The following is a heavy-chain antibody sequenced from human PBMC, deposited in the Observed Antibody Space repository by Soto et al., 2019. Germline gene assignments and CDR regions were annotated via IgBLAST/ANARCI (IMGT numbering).Heavy chain of an antibody. CDR2: IYHSGST. V-gene: IGHV4-30-2*01. Sequence: QLQLQESGSGLVKPSQTLSLTCAVSGGSISSGGYSWSWIRQPPGKGLEWIGYIYHSGSTYYNPALKSRVNISVDRSKNQFSLKLSSVTAADTAVYYCARGGGHSSSSAPGGMDVWGQGTTVTVSS. D-gene: IGHD6-19*01. CDR3: ARGGGHSSSSAPGGMDV. CDR1: GGSISSGGYS. J-gene: IGHJ6*02.